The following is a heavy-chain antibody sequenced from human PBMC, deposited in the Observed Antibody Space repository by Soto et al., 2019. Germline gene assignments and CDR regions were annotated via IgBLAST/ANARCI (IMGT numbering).Heavy chain of an antibody. CDR1: GGTFSSYA. D-gene: IGHD2-15*01. Sequence: SVKVSCKASGGTFSSYAISWVRQAPGQGLEWMGGIIPIFGTANYAQKFQGRVTITADESTSTAYMELSSLRSEDTAVYYCARDIVVVVAATPYYYYGMDVWGQGTTVTV. J-gene: IGHJ6*02. CDR2: IIPIFGTA. CDR3: ARDIVVVVAATPYYYYGMDV. V-gene: IGHV1-69*13.